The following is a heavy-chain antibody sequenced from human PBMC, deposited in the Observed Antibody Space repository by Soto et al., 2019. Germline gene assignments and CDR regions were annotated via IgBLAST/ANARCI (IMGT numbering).Heavy chain of an antibody. Sequence: EVQLVESGGGLVKPGGSLRLSCAASGFTFSSYSMNWVRQAPGKGLEWVSSISSSSSYIYYADSVKGRFTISRDNAKNSLYLQMNSLRAEDTAVYYCARVRRYNCSSTSCIKPIYYYYGMDVWGQGTTVTVSS. V-gene: IGHV3-21*01. CDR1: GFTFSSYS. J-gene: IGHJ6*02. CDR3: ARVRRYNCSSTSCIKPIYYYYGMDV. D-gene: IGHD2-2*01. CDR2: ISSSSSYI.